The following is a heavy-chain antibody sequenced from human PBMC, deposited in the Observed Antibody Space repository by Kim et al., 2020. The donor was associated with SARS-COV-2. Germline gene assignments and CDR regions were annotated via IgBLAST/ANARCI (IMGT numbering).Heavy chain of an antibody. CDR1: GFTFSDYW. D-gene: IGHD2-21*02. J-gene: IGHJ4*03. Sequence: GGSLRLSCAASGFTFSDYWMHWVRQAPGKGLVWISRINSDGSFSSYVDSVKGRFTISRDSAKNTLYLQMNSLRAEDTAVYYCARGSRLCGCDCYSDYWG. CDR2: INSDGSFS. CDR3: ARGSRLCGCDCYSDY. V-gene: IGHV3-74*01.